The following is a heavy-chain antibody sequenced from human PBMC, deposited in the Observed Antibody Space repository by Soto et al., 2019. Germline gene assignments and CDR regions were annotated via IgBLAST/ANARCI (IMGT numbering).Heavy chain of an antibody. D-gene: IGHD2-21*02. V-gene: IGHV1-2*02. CDR2: IKPNSGGT. CDR3: AISRRSTAIQEDH. CDR1: GYTFTDYF. J-gene: IGHJ4*02. Sequence: QVQLVQSGAEVKKPGASVKVSCKASGYTFTDYFIHWVRQAPGQGIEWMGWIKPNSGGTNYAPNYQGRGTMTRETTTSTANMEQIWLRLHDTAVHYLAISRRSTAIQEDHWGQGTLVTVSS.